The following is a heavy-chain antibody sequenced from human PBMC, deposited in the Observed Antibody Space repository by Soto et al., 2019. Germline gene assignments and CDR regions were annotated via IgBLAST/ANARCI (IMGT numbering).Heavy chain of an antibody. V-gene: IGHV4-30-2*01. CDR3: ARAGDSSGPVALGY. J-gene: IGHJ4*02. Sequence: QLQLQESGSGLVKPSQTLSLTCAVSGGSISSGGSSWSWIRQPPGKGLEWIGYIYHSGSTYYNPSLKSRVTISVDRSKNQFSLKLSSVTAADTAVYYCARAGDSSGPVALGYRGQGTLVTVSS. CDR1: GGSISSGGSS. D-gene: IGHD6-19*01. CDR2: IYHSGST.